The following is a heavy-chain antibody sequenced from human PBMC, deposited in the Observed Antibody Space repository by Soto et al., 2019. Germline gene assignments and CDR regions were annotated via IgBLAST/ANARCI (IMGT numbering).Heavy chain of an antibody. D-gene: IGHD3-22*01. CDR3: ARDRGPSSGYYPYWFDP. V-gene: IGHV1-69*13. J-gene: IGHJ5*02. CDR2: IIPIFGTA. CDR1: GGTLSSYA. Sequence: GASVKVSCKASGGTLSSYAISWGRQAPGQRLEWMGEIIPIFGTANYAQKFQGRVTITADESTSTAYMELSSLRSEDTAVYYCARDRGPSSGYYPYWFDPWGQGTLVTFSS.